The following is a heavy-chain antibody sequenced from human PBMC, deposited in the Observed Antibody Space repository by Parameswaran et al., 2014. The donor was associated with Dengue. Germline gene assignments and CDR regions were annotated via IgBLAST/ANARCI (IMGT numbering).Heavy chain of an antibody. CDR3: ARGGATLGMDV. Sequence: KWIRQPPGKGLEWVSYISSSSSTIYYADSVKGRFTISRDNAKNSLYLQMNSLRAEDTAVYYCARGGATLGMDVWGQGTTVTVSS. J-gene: IGHJ6*02. D-gene: IGHD4/OR15-4a*01. CDR2: ISSSSSTI. V-gene: IGHV3-48*04.